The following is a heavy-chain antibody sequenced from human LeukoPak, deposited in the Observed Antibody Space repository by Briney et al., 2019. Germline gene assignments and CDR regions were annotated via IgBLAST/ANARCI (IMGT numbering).Heavy chain of an antibody. J-gene: IGHJ2*01. CDR2: INHSGST. D-gene: IGHD7-27*01. V-gene: IGHV4-34*01. CDR1: GGSFSGYY. Sequence: SETLSLTCAVYGGSFSGYYWSWIRQPPGKGLEWIGEINHSGSTNYNPSLKSRVTISVDTSKNQFSLKLSSVTAADTAVYYCARPANWVHWYFDLWGRGTLVTVSS. CDR3: ARPANWVHWYFDL.